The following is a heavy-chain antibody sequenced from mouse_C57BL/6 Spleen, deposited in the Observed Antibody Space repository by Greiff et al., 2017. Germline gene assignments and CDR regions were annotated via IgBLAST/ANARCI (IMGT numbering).Heavy chain of an antibody. CDR1: GYAFSSYW. CDR3: ARREGYGSYFDY. V-gene: IGHV1-80*01. Sequence: QVQLKQSGAELVKPGASVKISCKASGYAFSSYWMNWVKQRPGKGLEWIGQIYPGDGDTNYNGKFKGKATLTADKSSSTAYMQLSSLTSEDSAVYFCARREGYGSYFDYWGQGTTLTVSS. CDR2: IYPGDGDT. D-gene: IGHD1-1*01. J-gene: IGHJ2*01.